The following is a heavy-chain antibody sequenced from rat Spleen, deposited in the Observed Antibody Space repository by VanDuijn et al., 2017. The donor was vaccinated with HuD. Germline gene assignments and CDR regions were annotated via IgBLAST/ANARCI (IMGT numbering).Heavy chain of an antibody. CDR1: EFTFSNYD. CDR3: AKVFGNPDY. CDR2: ISYDGSST. Sequence: EVQLVESGGGLVQPGRSMQLSCAASEFTFSNYDMAWVRQAPTKGLEWVASISYDGSSTYYRDSVKGRFTISRDNVESTLYLQMDSLRSEDTATYYCAKVFGNPDYWGQGVVVTVSS. J-gene: IGHJ2*01. D-gene: IGHD3-4*01. V-gene: IGHV5-7*01.